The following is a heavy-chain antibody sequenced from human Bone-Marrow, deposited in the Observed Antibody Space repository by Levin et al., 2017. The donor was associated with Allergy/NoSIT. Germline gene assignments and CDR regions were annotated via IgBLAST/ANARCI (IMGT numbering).Heavy chain of an antibody. CDR3: ARDGAGYYDTSGYQGYFDS. J-gene: IGHJ4*02. D-gene: IGHD3-22*01. V-gene: IGHV1-69*13. Sequence: SVKVSCKTSGGTFSTYAISWVRQTPGQGLEWMGGIIPMFDTPNYAQNFRDRVTITADESTNTAYMELSSLRSEDTAVYYCARDGAGYYDTSGYQGYFDSWGQGTLVTVSS. CDR1: GGTFSTYA. CDR2: IIPMFDTP.